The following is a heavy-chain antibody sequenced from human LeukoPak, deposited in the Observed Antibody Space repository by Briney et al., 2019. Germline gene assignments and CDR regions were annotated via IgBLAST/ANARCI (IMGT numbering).Heavy chain of an antibody. CDR1: GGSISSDY. J-gene: IGHJ4*02. CDR2: IYYSGST. Sequence: SETLSLTCSVSGGSISSDYWAWIRQPPGKGLEWIGYIYYSGSTNYNPYLQSRVTISVDTSNNQFSLKLSSVTAAAAAVYYCARRGYSSGFFHFDYWRQGTLVTVSS. D-gene: IGHD6-19*01. CDR3: ARRGYSSGFFHFDY. V-gene: IGHV4-59*01.